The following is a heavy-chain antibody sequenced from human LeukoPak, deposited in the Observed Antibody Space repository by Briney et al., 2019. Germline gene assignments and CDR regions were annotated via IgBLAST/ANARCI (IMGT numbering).Heavy chain of an antibody. D-gene: IGHD4-23*01. CDR1: GFTFSSYP. Sequence: QPGGSLRLSCAASGFTFSSYPMHWVRQAPGKGLEWVAVIGYDGVNKFYTDSVKGRFTISRDDSKNTLYLQMNSLRAEDTALYYCARERDGWKPFDYWGQGTLVTVSS. CDR3: ARERDGWKPFDY. J-gene: IGHJ4*02. CDR2: IGYDGVNK. V-gene: IGHV3-30*04.